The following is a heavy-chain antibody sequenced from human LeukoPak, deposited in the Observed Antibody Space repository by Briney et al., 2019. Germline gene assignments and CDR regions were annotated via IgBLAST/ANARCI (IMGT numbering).Heavy chain of an antibody. CDR2: ISGGSGGDT. CDR3: VADFDY. J-gene: IGHJ4*02. Sequence: GGSLRLSCAASGFTFKNSAMSWVRQAPGKGLEWVSGISGGSGGDTYYAYSVKGRFAISRDNSENTLYLQMNSLTAEDTAVYYCVADFDYWGRGTLVTVSS. CDR1: GFTFKNSA. V-gene: IGHV3-23*01.